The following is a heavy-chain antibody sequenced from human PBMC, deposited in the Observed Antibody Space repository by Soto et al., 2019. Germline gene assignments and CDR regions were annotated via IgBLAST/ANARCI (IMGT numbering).Heavy chain of an antibody. CDR1: GFTFNDYA. CDR2: VTWNSGVV. CDR3: AKDRASSGRYGMDV. D-gene: IGHD6-6*01. J-gene: IGHJ6*02. V-gene: IGHV3-9*01. Sequence: ESGGGLIQPGRSLRLSCAASGFTFNDYAMHWVRQAPGEGLEWVSSVTWNSGVVAYAGSVKGRFTISRDNAQNSLYLQMNSLTAEDTALYYCAKDRASSGRYGMDVWGQGTTVTVSS.